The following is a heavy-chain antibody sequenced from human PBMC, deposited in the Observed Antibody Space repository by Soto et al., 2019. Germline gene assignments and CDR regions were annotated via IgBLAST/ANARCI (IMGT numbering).Heavy chain of an antibody. CDR2: INPSGGST. Sequence: QVQLVQSGAEVKKPGASVKVSCKASGYTFTSYYMHWVRQAPGQGLEWMGIINPSGGSTSYAQKFQGRVTMTRDTSTSTVYMELSSLRSEDTAVYYCATNWVVRGADRIGMDVWGQGTTVTVSS. V-gene: IGHV1-46*01. J-gene: IGHJ6*02. CDR1: GYTFTSYY. CDR3: ATNWVVRGADRIGMDV. D-gene: IGHD3-10*01.